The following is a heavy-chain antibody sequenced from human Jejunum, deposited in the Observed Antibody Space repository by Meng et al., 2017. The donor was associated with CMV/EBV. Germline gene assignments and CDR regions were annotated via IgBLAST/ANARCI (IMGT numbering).Heavy chain of an antibody. CDR2: ITYSGST. J-gene: IGHJ5*02. V-gene: IGHV4-61*08. Sequence: AGGSVSSGGFYWGWIRQPPGEGLGWIEYITYSGSTDYNPSLESRITISIDTSKNQFSLRLSSVTAADTAVYYCATEVGTTSGRFDPWGQGTLVTVSS. CDR3: ATEVGTTSGRFDP. D-gene: IGHD1-26*01. CDR1: GGSVSSGGFY.